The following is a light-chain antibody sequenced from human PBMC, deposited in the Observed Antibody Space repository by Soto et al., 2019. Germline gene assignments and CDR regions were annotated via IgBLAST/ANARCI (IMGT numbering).Light chain of an antibody. CDR2: DAS. J-gene: IGKJ4*01. V-gene: IGKV3D-20*02. CDR1: QALNSTY. CDR3: QHYTNWPLT. Sequence: IALTQSPVTLSLSPVERATLSCIASQALNSTYVAWYQQKPGQAPRLLIYDASSRATGIPERLSGGGYGTDLTITISRMENEDFEVYYCQHYTNWPLTFGGGTKVDI.